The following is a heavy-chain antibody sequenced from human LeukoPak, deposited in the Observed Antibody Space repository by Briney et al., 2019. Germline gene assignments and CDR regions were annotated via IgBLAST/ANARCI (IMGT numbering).Heavy chain of an antibody. J-gene: IGHJ3*02. CDR2: ISWNSGSI. V-gene: IGHV3-9*01. CDR3: AKEHRYGVDAFDI. Sequence: PGGSLRLSCAASGFTFSSYYLHWVRQAPGKGLEWVSGISWNSGSIGYSDSVKGRFTISRDNAKNSLYLQMNSLRAEDTALYYCAKEHRYGVDAFDIWGQGTMVTVSS. CDR1: GFTFSSYY. D-gene: IGHD4-17*01.